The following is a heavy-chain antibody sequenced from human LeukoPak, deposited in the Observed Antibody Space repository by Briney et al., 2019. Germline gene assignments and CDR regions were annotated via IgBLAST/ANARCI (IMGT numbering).Heavy chain of an antibody. Sequence: GGSLRLSCAASGFTFRGSWMNWVRQAPGKGLEWVANIKQDGSEKYYVDSVKGRFTISRDNAKNSLYLQMNSLRAEDTAVYYCATGYKYGYLFDYWGQGALATVSS. CDR2: IKQDGSEK. CDR3: ATGYKYGYLFDY. D-gene: IGHD5-18*01. J-gene: IGHJ4*02. CDR1: GFTFRGSW. V-gene: IGHV3-7*03.